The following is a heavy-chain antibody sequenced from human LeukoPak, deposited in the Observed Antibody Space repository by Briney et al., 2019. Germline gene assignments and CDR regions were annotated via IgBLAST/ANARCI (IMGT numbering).Heavy chain of an antibody. V-gene: IGHV4-34*01. J-gene: IGHJ5*02. CDR1: GGSFSGYY. D-gene: IGHD6-13*01. Sequence: PSETLSLTCAVYGGSFSGYYWGWIRQPPGKGLEWIGEINHSGSTNYNPSLKSRVTISVDTSKNQFSLKLSSVTAADTAVYYCAIGYSSSLNWFDPWGQGTLVTVSS. CDR3: AIGYSSSLNWFDP. CDR2: INHSGST.